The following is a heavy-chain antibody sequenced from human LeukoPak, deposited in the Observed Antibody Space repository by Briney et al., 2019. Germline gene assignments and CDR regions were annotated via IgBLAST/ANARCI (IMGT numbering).Heavy chain of an antibody. J-gene: IGHJ5*02. Sequence: GASVKVSCKASGCTFTSYGISWVRQAPGQGLEWMGWISAYNGNTNYAQKLQGRVTMTTDTSTSTAYMELRSLRSDDTAVYYCARARYCSSTSCFDPWGQGTLVTVSS. CDR3: ARARYCSSTSCFDP. D-gene: IGHD2-2*01. V-gene: IGHV1-18*01. CDR1: GCTFTSYG. CDR2: ISAYNGNT.